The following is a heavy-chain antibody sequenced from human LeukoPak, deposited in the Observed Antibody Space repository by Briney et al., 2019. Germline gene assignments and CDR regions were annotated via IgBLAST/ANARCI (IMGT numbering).Heavy chain of an antibody. Sequence: PSETLSLTCTVSGGSISSYYWSWIRQPPGKGLEWIGYIYYSGSTNYNPSLESRVTISVDTSKNQFSLKLSSVTAADTAVYYCARAAAGCLDYWGQGTLVTVSS. CDR3: ARAAAGCLDY. J-gene: IGHJ4*02. CDR2: IYYSGST. CDR1: GGSISSYY. D-gene: IGHD6-13*01. V-gene: IGHV4-59*01.